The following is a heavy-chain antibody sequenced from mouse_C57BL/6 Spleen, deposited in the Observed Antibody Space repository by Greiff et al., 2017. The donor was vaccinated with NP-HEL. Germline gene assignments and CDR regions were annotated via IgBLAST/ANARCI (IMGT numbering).Heavy chain of an antibody. CDR1: GYTFTSYW. J-gene: IGHJ2*01. V-gene: IGHV1-50*01. CDR3: ASHYYGSSYGDY. D-gene: IGHD1-1*01. CDR2: IDPSDSYT. Sequence: VQLQQPGAELVKPGASVKLSCKASGYTFTSYWMQWVKQRPGQGLEWIGEIDPSDSYTNYNQKFKGKATLTVDTSSSTAYMQLSSLTSEDSAVYYGASHYYGSSYGDYWGQGTTLTVSS.